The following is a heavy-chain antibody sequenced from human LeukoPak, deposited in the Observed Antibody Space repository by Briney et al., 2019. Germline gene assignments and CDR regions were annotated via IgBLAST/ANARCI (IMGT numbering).Heavy chain of an antibody. CDR2: IYYSGST. J-gene: IGHJ2*01. Sequence: SETLSLTCTVSGDSISSSSYYWGWIRQPPGKGLEWIGSIYYSGSTYYNASLKSRVTIFVDTSKNQFSLKLSSVTAADTAAYYCASRITMRVSLGYFDLWGRGTLVTVSS. V-gene: IGHV4-39*07. CDR1: GDSISSSSYY. CDR3: ASRITMRVSLGYFDL. D-gene: IGHD3-22*01.